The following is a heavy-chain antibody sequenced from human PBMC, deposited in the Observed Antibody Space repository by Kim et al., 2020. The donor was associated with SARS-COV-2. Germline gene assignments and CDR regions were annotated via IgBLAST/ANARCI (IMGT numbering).Heavy chain of an antibody. CDR1: GYTFTSYA. CDR3: ARDRRGSGSYPDY. J-gene: IGHJ4*02. V-gene: IGHV1-3*01. CDR2: INAGNGNT. D-gene: IGHD3-10*01. Sequence: ASVKVSCKASGYTFTSYAMHWVRQAPGQRLEWMGWINAGNGNTKYSQKFQGRVTITRDTSASTAYMELSSLRSEDTAVYYCARDRRGSGSYPDYWGQGTLVTVSS.